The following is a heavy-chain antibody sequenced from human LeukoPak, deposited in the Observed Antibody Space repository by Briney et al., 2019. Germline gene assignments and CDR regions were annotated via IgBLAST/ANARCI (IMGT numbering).Heavy chain of an antibody. CDR2: IDSDGSST. D-gene: IGHD4-11*01. Sequence: PGGSLRLSCAASGFTFSSYWMHWVRQAPGKGLVWVSHIDSDGSSTTYGDPAKGRFTISRDNAKNTLYLQMNSLRVEDTAVYYCVRGTTVEAGIDYWGQGALVTVSS. CDR1: GFTFSSYW. CDR3: VRGTTVEAGIDY. J-gene: IGHJ4*02. V-gene: IGHV3-74*01.